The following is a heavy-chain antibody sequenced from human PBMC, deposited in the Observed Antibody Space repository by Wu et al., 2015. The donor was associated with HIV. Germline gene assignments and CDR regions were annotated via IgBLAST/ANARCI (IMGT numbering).Heavy chain of an antibody. D-gene: IGHD2-2*02. J-gene: IGHJ6*03. CDR2: MNPNSGNT. V-gene: IGHV1-8*01. CDR3: ARERHAVIVVPAAIHFAGYYIDV. CDR1: GYTFTSYD. Sequence: QVQLVQSGAEVKKPGASVKVSCKASGYTFTSYDINWVRQATGQGLEWMGWMNPNSGNTGYAQKFQGRVTMTRNTSISTAYMELSSLRSEDTAVYYCARERHAVIVVPAAIHFAGYYIDVWGKGTSVTGLL.